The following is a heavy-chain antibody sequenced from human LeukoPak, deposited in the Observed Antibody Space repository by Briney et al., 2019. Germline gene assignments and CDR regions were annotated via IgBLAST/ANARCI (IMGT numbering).Heavy chain of an antibody. CDR3: ARAPRLRYFDWSRVGDY. Sequence: EASVKVSCKASGGTFSSYAISWVRQAPGQGLEWMGGIIPIFGTANYAQKFQGRVTITADESTSTAYMELSSLRSEDTAVYYCARAPRLRYFDWSRVGDYWGQGTLVTVSS. CDR2: IIPIFGTA. V-gene: IGHV1-69*13. J-gene: IGHJ4*02. CDR1: GGTFSSYA. D-gene: IGHD3-9*01.